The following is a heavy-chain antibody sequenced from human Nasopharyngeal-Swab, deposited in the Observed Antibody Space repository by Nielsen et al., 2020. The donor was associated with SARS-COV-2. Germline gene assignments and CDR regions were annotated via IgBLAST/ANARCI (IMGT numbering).Heavy chain of an antibody. CDR1: GFIFSSYE. V-gene: IGHV3-48*03. J-gene: IGHJ3*02. CDR2: ISESGSVI. CDR3: ARDSGPGTTGNAFDI. Sequence: GESLKISCAASGFIFSSYELNWVRQAPGMGLEWVSYISESGSVISYVDSVEGRFTISRDNAKDSLYLHINSLRAEDTAVYYCARDSGPGTTGNAFDIWGQGTKVTVSS. D-gene: IGHD1-1*01.